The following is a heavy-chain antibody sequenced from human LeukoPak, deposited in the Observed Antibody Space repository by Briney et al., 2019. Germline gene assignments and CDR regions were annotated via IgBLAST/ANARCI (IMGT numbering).Heavy chain of an antibody. CDR3: ASDFTGRDDY. J-gene: IGHJ4*02. CDR1: GFTFSSYW. V-gene: IGHV3-74*01. D-gene: IGHD2-8*02. Sequence: PGGSLRLPCAASGFTFSSYWMHWVRQAPGKGRVWVSRMNTDGSRTDYADSVKGRFTISRDNAKNTLYLQMNSLGAEDTAVYSCASDFTGRDDYWGQGTLVTVSS. CDR2: MNTDGSRT.